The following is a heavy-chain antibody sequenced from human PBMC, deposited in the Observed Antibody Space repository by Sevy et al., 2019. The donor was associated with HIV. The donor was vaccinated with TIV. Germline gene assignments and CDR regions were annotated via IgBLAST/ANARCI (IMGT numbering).Heavy chain of an antibody. J-gene: IGHJ4*02. Sequence: AESLSLTCTVSGGSISSYYWSWIRQPPGKGLERIGYIYYSGSTNYNPSLKSRVTISVDTSKNQFSLKLSSVTAADTAVYYCARGGIFGTSLTVGEPFDYWGQGTLVTVSS. V-gene: IGHV4-59*01. CDR3: ARGGIFGTSLTVGEPFDY. CDR2: IYYSGST. D-gene: IGHD3-16*01. CDR1: GGSISSYY.